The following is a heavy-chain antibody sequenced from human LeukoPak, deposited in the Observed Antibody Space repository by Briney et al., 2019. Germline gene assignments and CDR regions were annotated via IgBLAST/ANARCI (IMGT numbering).Heavy chain of an antibody. D-gene: IGHD3-22*01. CDR1: GFTFSSYA. CDR3: AKDPRRYYDSSGPPPADY. Sequence: PGGSLRLSCAASGFTFSSYAMSWVRQAPGKGLEWASAISGSGGSTYYADSVKGRFTISRDNSKNTLYLQMNSLRTEDTAVYYCAKDPRRYYDSSGPPPADYWGQGTLVTVSS. J-gene: IGHJ4*02. CDR2: ISGSGGST. V-gene: IGHV3-23*01.